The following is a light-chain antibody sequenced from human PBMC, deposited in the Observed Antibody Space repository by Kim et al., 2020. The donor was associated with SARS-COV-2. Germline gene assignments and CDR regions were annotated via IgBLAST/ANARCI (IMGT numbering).Light chain of an antibody. J-gene: IGKJ5*01. Sequence: VEHATLSGRATQSVSSYLASYQQKPGQAPRLLIYDAPNRATGIPARFSGSGSATDFSPTISSLEPEDFAVYYCRQRSNWPPITFGQGTRLEIK. CDR2: DAP. CDR1: QSVSSY. V-gene: IGKV3-11*01. CDR3: RQRSNWPPIT.